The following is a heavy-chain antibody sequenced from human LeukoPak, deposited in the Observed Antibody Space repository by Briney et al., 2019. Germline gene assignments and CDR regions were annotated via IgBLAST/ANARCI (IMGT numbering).Heavy chain of an antibody. Sequence: ASVKVSCKASGYTSIDYYLHWVRQAPGQGLEWMGRINPDSGGAKYGQKFQGRVTMTRDTSVTTVYMELSRLRSDDTAVYYCARDSRGNSDFYYYYGMDVWGQGTTVTVSS. CDR3: ARDSRGNSDFYYYYGMDV. CDR2: INPDSGGA. CDR1: GYTSIDYY. V-gene: IGHV1-2*06. D-gene: IGHD4-11*01. J-gene: IGHJ6*02.